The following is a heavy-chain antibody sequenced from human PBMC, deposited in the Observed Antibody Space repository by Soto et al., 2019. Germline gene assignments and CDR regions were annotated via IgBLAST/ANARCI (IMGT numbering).Heavy chain of an antibody. J-gene: IGHJ6*02. CDR2: INHSGST. Sequence: SETLSLTCAVYGGSFSGYYWSWIRQPPGKGLEWIGEINHSGSTNYNPSLKSRVTISVDTSKNQFSLKLSSVTAADTAVYYCARYYYDSSVLLLNPPRRDYGMDVWGQGTTVTVSS. D-gene: IGHD3-22*01. CDR3: ARYYYDSSVLLLNPPRRDYGMDV. V-gene: IGHV4-34*01. CDR1: GGSFSGYY.